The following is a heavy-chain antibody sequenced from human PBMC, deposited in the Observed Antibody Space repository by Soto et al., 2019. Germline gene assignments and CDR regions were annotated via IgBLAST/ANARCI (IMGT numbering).Heavy chain of an antibody. CDR3: ARDGGIQLWADY. Sequence: EVQLLDSGGGLVQPGGSLRLSCAASGFTFRTYAMSWVRQAPGKGLEWVSAISGSGGSTYYADSVKGRFIISRDNAKNSLYLQMNSLRAEDTAVYYCARDGGIQLWADYWGQGTLVTVSS. J-gene: IGHJ4*02. V-gene: IGHV3-23*01. CDR2: ISGSGGST. CDR1: GFTFRTYA. D-gene: IGHD5-18*01.